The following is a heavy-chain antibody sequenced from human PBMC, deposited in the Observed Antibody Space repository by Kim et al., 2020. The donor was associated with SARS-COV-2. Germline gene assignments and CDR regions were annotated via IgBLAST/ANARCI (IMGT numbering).Heavy chain of an antibody. CDR3: ARAWLAPYSSSSSLYYYGMDV. CDR1: GGTFSSYA. CDR2: IIPIFGTA. Sequence: SVKVSCKASGGTFSSYAISWVRQAPGQGLEWMGGIIPIFGTANYAQKFQGRVTITADESTSTAYMELSSLRSEDTAVYYCARAWLAPYSSSSSLYYYGMDVWGQGTTVTVSS. D-gene: IGHD6-6*01. V-gene: IGHV1-69*13. J-gene: IGHJ6*02.